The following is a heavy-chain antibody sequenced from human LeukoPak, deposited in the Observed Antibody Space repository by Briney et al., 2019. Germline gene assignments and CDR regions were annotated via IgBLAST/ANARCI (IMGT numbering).Heavy chain of an antibody. V-gene: IGHV4-61*02. J-gene: IGHJ4*02. Sequence: SQTLFLTCTVSGGSISSGRYYWSWIRQPAGKGLEWIGRIYTSGSTNYNPSLKSRVTISVDTSKNQFSLKLSSVTAADTAVYYCAVEVGATSAPLFDYWGQGTLVTASS. D-gene: IGHD1-26*01. CDR3: AVEVGATSAPLFDY. CDR2: IYTSGST. CDR1: GGSISSGRYY.